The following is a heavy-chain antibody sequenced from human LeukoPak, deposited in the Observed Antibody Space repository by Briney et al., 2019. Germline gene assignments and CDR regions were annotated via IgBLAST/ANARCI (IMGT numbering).Heavy chain of an antibody. V-gene: IGHV4-31*03. CDR3: ARAGNHEDKIRWNAFDI. Sequence: SETLSLTCTVSGGSISSGGYYWSWIRQHPGKGLEWIGYIYYSGSTYYNPSLKSRVTISVDTSKNQFSLKLSSVTAADTAVCYCARAGNHEDKIRWNAFDIWGQGTMVTVSS. J-gene: IGHJ3*02. CDR2: IYYSGST. CDR1: GGSISSGGYY. D-gene: IGHD1-14*01.